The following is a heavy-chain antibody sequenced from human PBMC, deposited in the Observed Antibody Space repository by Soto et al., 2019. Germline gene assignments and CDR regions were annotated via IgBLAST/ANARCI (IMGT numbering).Heavy chain of an antibody. J-gene: IGHJ3*02. Sequence: ASVKVSCQASGYTFTGYSLHWLRQAPGQGLEWMGWINPNSGGTNYAQKFQGWVTMTRDTSISTAYMELSRLRSDDTAVYYCASGTEDSFDIWGQGKMVIFSS. CDR2: INPNSGGT. V-gene: IGHV1-2*04. CDR1: GYTFTGYS. CDR3: ASGTEDSFDI.